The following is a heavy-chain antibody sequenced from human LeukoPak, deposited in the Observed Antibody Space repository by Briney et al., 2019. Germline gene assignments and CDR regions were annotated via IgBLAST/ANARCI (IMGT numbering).Heavy chain of an antibody. CDR1: GFTFSSYA. D-gene: IGHD4-23*01. CDR2: ISSNGGST. V-gene: IGHV3-64*01. Sequence: AGGSLRLSCAASGFTFSSYAMHWVRQAPGKGLEYVSAISSNGGSTYYANSVKVRFTISRDNSKNTLYLQMGSLRAEDMAVYYCAKSNGGNSGGTFWYWGQGTLVTVSS. CDR3: AKSNGGNSGGTFWY. J-gene: IGHJ4*02.